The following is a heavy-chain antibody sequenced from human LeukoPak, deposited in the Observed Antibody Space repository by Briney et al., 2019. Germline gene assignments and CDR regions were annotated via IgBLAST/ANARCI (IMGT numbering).Heavy chain of an antibody. CDR2: IGGNGGST. CDR3: ASRIAAAAIDY. D-gene: IGHD6-13*01. CDR1: GFTFSSYA. J-gene: IGHJ4*02. V-gene: IGHV3-23*01. Sequence: PGGSLRLSCAASGFTFSSYAMTWVRQAPGKGLEWVSTIGGNGGSTYYADSVKGRFTISRDNSKNTLYLQMNSLRAEDTAVYYCASRIAAAAIDYWGQGTLVTVSS.